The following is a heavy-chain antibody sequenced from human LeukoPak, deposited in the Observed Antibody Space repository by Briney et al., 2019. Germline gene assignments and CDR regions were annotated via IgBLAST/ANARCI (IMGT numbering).Heavy chain of an antibody. V-gene: IGHV3-74*01. D-gene: IGHD3-22*01. J-gene: IGHJ5*01. CDR1: GFTFNTYW. CDR2: ISSDGIAT. CDR3: ARDYSGYYSPFDS. Sequence: GGSLRLSCAASGFTFNTYWIHSVCQAPGKGLVWVSRISSDGIATAYAESVKGRFTISRDNAKNTLYLQMSSLRVDDTGLYYCARDYSGYYSPFDSWGQGTLVTVSS.